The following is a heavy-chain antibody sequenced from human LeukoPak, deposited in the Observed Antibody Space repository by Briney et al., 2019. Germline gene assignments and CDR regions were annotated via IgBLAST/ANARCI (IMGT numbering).Heavy chain of an antibody. V-gene: IGHV4-59*01. CDR1: GDSISIYY. CDR2: INYSGNT. CDR3: AREGRQDYVYFDC. Sequence: SETLSLTCTVSGDSISIYYWSWIRQPPGKGLEWMGYINYSGNTNYNPSLKTRVTISVDTSKTKFSLRLTSVPDADTAVYYCAREGRQDYVYFDCWGQGTLVTVSS. D-gene: IGHD4-17*01. J-gene: IGHJ4*02.